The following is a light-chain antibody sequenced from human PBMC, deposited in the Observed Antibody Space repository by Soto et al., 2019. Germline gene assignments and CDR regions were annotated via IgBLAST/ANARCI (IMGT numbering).Light chain of an antibody. Sequence: QSALTQPPSASGSPGQSVTISCTGTSSDVGSYNYVSWYQQHPGKAPKLMIYEVSKRPSGVPDRFSGSKSGNTASLTVSGLQAEDEADYYCSSYAGINNLVFGGGTKLTVL. V-gene: IGLV2-8*01. CDR1: SSDVGSYNY. J-gene: IGLJ2*01. CDR3: SSYAGINNLV. CDR2: EVS.